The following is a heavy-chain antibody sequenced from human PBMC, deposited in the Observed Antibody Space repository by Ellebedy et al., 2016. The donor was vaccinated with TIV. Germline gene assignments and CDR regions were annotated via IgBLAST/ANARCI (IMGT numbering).Heavy chain of an antibody. Sequence: SETLSLTXTFAGGSISSGEWWSWVRQPPGKGLEWIGYIYYSGSTNYNPSLKSRVTISVDTSKNQFSLKLSSVTAADTAVYYCARGVGATDYWGQGTLVTVSS. CDR3: ARGVGATDY. CDR2: IYYSGST. J-gene: IGHJ4*02. V-gene: IGHV4-61*08. D-gene: IGHD1-26*01. CDR1: GGSISSGEW.